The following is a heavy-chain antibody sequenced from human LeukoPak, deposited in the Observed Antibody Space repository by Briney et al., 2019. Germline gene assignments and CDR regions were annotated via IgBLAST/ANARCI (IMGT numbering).Heavy chain of an antibody. J-gene: IGHJ4*02. CDR2: INPANGNT. D-gene: IGHD5-12*01. Sequence: LRASVKVSCKASGYPFRSYVVHWLRQASGQSLEWIGWINPANGNTKYSRNFQGRVTITRDTSASVVYMELSSLRYEDTAVYYCARDGYDADGYLDYWGQGALVPVSS. V-gene: IGHV1-3*01. CDR3: ARDGYDADGYLDY. CDR1: GYPFRSYV.